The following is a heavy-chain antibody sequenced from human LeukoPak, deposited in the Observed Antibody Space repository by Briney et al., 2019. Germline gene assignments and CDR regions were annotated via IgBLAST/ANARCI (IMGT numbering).Heavy chain of an antibody. CDR2: IYHSGST. J-gene: IGHJ4*02. Sequence: PSETLSLTCAVSGGSISSGGYSWSWIRQPPGKGLEWIGNIYHSGSTYYNPSLKSRGTISLDTSKRQFSLKLSSVTAADTAVYYCARGTNYSGSFDYWGQGTLVTVSS. CDR3: ARGTNYSGSFDY. V-gene: IGHV4-30-2*01. CDR1: GGSISSGGYS. D-gene: IGHD1-26*01.